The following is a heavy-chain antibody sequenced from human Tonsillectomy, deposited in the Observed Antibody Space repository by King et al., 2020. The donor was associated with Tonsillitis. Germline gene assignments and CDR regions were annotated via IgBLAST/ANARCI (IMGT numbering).Heavy chain of an antibody. J-gene: IGHJ6*02. V-gene: IGHV3-74*01. CDR1: GFTFSSYW. D-gene: IGHD3-16*02. CDR3: ARGSHYDYVWGRYRHYYYYGMDV. CDR2: INSDGSGT. Sequence: VQLVESGGGLVQPGGSLRLSCAASGFTFSSYWMHWVRQAPGKGLVWVSRINSDGSGTSYADSVKGRFTISRDNARNTLYLQMNSLRAEDTAVYYCARGSHYDYVWGRYRHYYYYGMDVWGQGATVTVSS.